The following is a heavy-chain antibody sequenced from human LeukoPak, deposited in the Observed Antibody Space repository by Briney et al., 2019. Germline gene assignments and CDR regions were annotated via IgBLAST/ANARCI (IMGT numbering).Heavy chain of an antibody. D-gene: IGHD5-12*01. CDR2: TSGSGVNS. J-gene: IGHJ4*02. CDR1: GLPLRSYD. Sequence: PGGSLRLFRAASGLPLRSYDMSWVPPPSGKGVEWVAATSGSGVNSYYADSVRGRFTISRDNSQNTLYLQMDSLRAEDTALYYCAKEYSGYDFDYWGQGTLVTVYS. CDR3: AKEYSGYDFDY. V-gene: IGHV3-23*01.